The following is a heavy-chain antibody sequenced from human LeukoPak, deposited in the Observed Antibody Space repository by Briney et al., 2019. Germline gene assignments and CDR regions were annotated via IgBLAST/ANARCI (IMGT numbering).Heavy chain of an antibody. CDR2: ISAYNGNT. V-gene: IGHV1-18*01. J-gene: IGHJ4*02. D-gene: IGHD6-19*01. CDR3: ARDFPSSGWYVVDY. CDR1: GYTFTSYG. Sequence: ASVKVSCKASGYTFTSYGISWVRQAPGQGLEWMGWISAYNGNTNYAQKLQGRVTMTTDTSTSTAYMELRSLRSDDTAVYYCARDFPSSGWYVVDYWGQGTLVTVSS.